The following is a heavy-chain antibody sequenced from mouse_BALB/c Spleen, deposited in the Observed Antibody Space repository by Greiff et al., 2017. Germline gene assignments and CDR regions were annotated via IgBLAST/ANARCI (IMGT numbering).Heavy chain of an antibody. CDR1: GFTFSSYA. J-gene: IGHJ2*01. CDR2: ISSGGST. Sequence: EVQGVESGGGLVKPGGSLKLSCAASGFTFSSYAMSWVRQTPEKRLEWVASISSGGSTYYPDSVKGRFTISRDNARNILYLQMSSLRSEDTAMYYCARGRYYYGSSYSLDFDYWGQGTTLTVSS. V-gene: IGHV5-6-5*01. CDR3: ARGRYYYGSSYSLDFDY. D-gene: IGHD1-1*01.